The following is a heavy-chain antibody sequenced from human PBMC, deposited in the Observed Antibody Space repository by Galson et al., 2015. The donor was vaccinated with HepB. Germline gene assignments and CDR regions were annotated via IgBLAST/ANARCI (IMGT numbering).Heavy chain of an antibody. CDR1: GGTFTNYA. Sequence: SVKVSCKASGGTFTNYAISWVRQAPGQGLEWMGGLIPILGLTNYAQKFQGRVTITADKSTSTAYMELSSLRSEDTAVYYCAMISPSTWYYLDYWGQGTLVTVSS. D-gene: IGHD6-13*01. CDR3: AMISPSTWYYLDY. J-gene: IGHJ4*02. V-gene: IGHV1-69*10. CDR2: LIPILGLT.